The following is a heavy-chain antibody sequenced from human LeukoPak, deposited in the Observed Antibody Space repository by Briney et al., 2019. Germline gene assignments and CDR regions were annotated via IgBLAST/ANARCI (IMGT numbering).Heavy chain of an antibody. V-gene: IGHV4-4*07. CDR1: GGSISSYY. CDR2: IYTSGST. Sequence: SETLSLTCTVSGGSISSYYWSWIRQPAGKGLEWIGRIYTSGSTNYNPSLKSRVTMSVDTSKNQFSLKLCSVTAADTAVYYCARGARYCSSTSCSYFDYWGQGTLVTVSS. D-gene: IGHD2-2*01. J-gene: IGHJ4*02. CDR3: ARGARYCSSTSCSYFDY.